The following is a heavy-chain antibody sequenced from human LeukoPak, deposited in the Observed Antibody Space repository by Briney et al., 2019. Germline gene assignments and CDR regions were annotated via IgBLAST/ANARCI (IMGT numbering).Heavy chain of an antibody. CDR3: ARHTAGFVDY. J-gene: IGHJ4*02. V-gene: IGHV4-59*08. D-gene: IGHD6-19*01. CDR2: IYYSGST. CDR1: GGSISSYY. Sequence: SETLSLTCTDSGGSISSYYWSWIRQPPGKGLEWIGYIYYSGSTNYNPSLKSRVTISVDTSKNQFSLKLSSVTAADTAVYYCARHTAGFVDYWGQGTLVTVSS.